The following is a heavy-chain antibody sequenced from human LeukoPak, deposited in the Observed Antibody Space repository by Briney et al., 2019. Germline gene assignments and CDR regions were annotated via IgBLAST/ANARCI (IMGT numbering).Heavy chain of an antibody. CDR3: ARGPNYYGSGSRAAFDI. CDR1: GFTFSSYA. V-gene: IGHV3-30-3*01. CDR2: ISYDGSNK. Sequence: GGSLRLSCAASGFTFSSYAMHWVRQAPGKGLEWVAVISYDGSNKYYADSVKGRFTISRDNSKNTLYLQMNSLRAEDTAVYYCARGPNYYGSGSRAAFDIWGQGTMVTVSS. D-gene: IGHD3-10*01. J-gene: IGHJ3*02.